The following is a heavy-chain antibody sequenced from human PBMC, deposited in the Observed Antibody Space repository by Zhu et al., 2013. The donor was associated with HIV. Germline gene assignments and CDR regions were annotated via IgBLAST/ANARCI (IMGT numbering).Heavy chain of an antibody. D-gene: IGHD3-22*01. CDR3: ASSEYYYDSSGYYRAEYFQH. CDR2: ISAYNGNT. Sequence: QVQLVQSGAEVKKPGSSVKVSCKASGGTFSSYAISWVRQAPGQGLEWMGWISAYNGNTNYAQKLQGRVTMTTDTSTSTAYMELRSLRSDDTAVYYCASSEYYYDSSGYYRAEYFQHWGRGHPGHRLL. J-gene: IGHJ1*01. V-gene: IGHV1-18*01. CDR1: GGTFSSYA.